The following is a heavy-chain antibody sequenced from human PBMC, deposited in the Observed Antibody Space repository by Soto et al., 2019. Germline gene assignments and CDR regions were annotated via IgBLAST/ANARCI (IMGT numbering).Heavy chain of an antibody. Sequence: QVQLVQSGAEVKKPGASVKVSCKASGYTLTTYSMHWVRQAPGQRLEWMGWMNPFNGDTKYSQRFQGRLTIIRDTSASTAYMELSSLRSEDTAIYSCARGNSGAFDIWGQGTMVTVSS. V-gene: IGHV1-3*01. J-gene: IGHJ3*02. CDR2: MNPFNGDT. CDR3: ARGNSGAFDI. D-gene: IGHD6-19*01. CDR1: GYTLTTYS.